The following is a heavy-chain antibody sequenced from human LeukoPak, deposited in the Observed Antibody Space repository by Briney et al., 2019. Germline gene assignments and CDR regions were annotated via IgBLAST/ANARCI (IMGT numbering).Heavy chain of an antibody. CDR2: ISAYIGNT. J-gene: IGHJ6*02. D-gene: IGHD3-10*01. CDR1: GYTFISYG. Sequence: GSVKVSCKASGYTFISYGISWVRQAPGQGLEWMGWISAYIGNTNYAQKPQGRVTMTTDTSTSTAYMELRSLRPDDTAVYYCAREGGIPLLWFGELFHYYGMDVWGQGTTVTVSS. CDR3: AREGGIPLLWFGELFHYYGMDV. V-gene: IGHV1-18*01.